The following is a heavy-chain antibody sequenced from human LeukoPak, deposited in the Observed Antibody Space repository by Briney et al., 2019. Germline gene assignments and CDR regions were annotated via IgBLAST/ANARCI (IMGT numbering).Heavy chain of an antibody. CDR1: TSNLYPYS. V-gene: IGHV3-21*01. CDR2: ISSQSTYI. CDR3: ARGSGNSFYFGD. Sequence: GGSLRLSCTAQTSNLYPYSVNWDRQAPGKGLEWVSSISSQSTYIYYPDSMKGRFTISRDDAADSVFLQMNNLRVEDTAVYLCARGSGNSFYFGDWGQGTQVTVSS. J-gene: IGHJ4*02. D-gene: IGHD4-23*01.